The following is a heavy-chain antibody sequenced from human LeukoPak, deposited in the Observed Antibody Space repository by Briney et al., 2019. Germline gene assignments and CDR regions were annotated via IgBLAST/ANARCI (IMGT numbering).Heavy chain of an antibody. D-gene: IGHD1-26*01. J-gene: IGHJ6*02. CDR1: VGPISSGDYY. V-gene: IGHV4-30-4*01. CDR2: IYYSGST. CDR3: ARATTHYYYYGMDV. Sequence: SETLSITCTVSVGPISSGDYYWSWIRQPPGKCLEWIGYIYYSGSTYYNPSFKSRVTISVDTSKNQFSLKLSSVTAADTAVYYCARATTHYYYYGMDVWGQGTTVTVSS.